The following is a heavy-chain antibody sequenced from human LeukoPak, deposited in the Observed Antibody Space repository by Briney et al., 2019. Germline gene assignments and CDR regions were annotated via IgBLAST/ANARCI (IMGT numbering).Heavy chain of an antibody. CDR3: ARSPTKRVPEDY. CDR1: GGSISSNSYY. V-gene: IGHV4-61*02. J-gene: IGHJ4*02. CDR2: IYTSGSI. Sequence: SQTLSLTCTVSGGSISSNSYYWSWIRQPAGKGLEWIGRIYTSGSINYNPSLKSRVTISVDTSKNQFSLKLSSVTAADTAVYYCARSPTKRVPEDYWGQGTLVTVSS. D-gene: IGHD2-2*01.